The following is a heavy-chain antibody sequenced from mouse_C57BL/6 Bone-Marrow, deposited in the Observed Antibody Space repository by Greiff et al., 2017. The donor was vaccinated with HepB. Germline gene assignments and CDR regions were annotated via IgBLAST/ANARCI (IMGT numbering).Heavy chain of an antibody. CDR2: ISYDGSN. V-gene: IGHV3-6*01. CDR3: ARAFPR. J-gene: IGHJ2*01. CDR1: GYSITSGYY. Sequence: EVQLVESGPGLVKPSQSLSLTCSVTGYSITSGYYWNWIRQFPGNKLEWMGYISYDGSNNYNPSLKNRISITRDTSKNQFFLKLNSVTTEDTATYYCARAFPRWGQGTTLTVSS.